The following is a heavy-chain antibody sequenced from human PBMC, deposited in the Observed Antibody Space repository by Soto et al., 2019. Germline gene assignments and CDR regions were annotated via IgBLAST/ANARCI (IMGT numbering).Heavy chain of an antibody. CDR1: GFTFSSYG. Sequence: LRLSCAASGFTFSSYGMHWVRQAPGKGLEWVAVISYDGSNKYYADSVKGRFTISRDNSKNTLYLQMNSLRAEDTAVYYCAKDLGDIVVVVAATGSMDVWGQGTTVTVSS. J-gene: IGHJ6*02. V-gene: IGHV3-30*18. D-gene: IGHD2-15*01. CDR3: AKDLGDIVVVVAATGSMDV. CDR2: ISYDGSNK.